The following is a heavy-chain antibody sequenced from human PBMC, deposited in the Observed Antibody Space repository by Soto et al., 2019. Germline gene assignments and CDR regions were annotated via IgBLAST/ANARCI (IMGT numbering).Heavy chain of an antibody. D-gene: IGHD4-17*01. Sequence: QVQLVQSGAEVKKPGASVKVSCKASGYTFTNCNINWVRQATGQGLEWMGWMNPKSGNTGYAQQFQGRIIMTTSTSISTAYMELSSLRSEDTALYYCVRVYGEIDYWGQGTLVTVSS. J-gene: IGHJ4*02. V-gene: IGHV1-8*01. CDR3: VRVYGEIDY. CDR1: GYTFTNCN. CDR2: MNPKSGNT.